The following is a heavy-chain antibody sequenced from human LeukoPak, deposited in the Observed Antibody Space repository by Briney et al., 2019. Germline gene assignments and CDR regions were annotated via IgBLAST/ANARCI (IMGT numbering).Heavy chain of an antibody. Sequence: SETLSLTCTVSGGSISSNHYYWAWIRQPPGKGLEWIGSIYYSGITDYNPSLKSRLTVSVDASESQFSLKLTSVTAADTAVYHCARGGWELRNWGQGTLVTVSS. CDR2: IYYSGIT. V-gene: IGHV4-39*01. D-gene: IGHD1-26*01. CDR3: ARGGWELRN. J-gene: IGHJ4*02. CDR1: GGSISSNHYY.